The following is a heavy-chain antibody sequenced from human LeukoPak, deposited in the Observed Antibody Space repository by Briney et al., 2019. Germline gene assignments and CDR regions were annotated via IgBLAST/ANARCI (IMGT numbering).Heavy chain of an antibody. CDR3: AKEAILYYDSSGYPLGAFDI. CDR1: GGSISSYY. V-gene: IGHV4-59*12. J-gene: IGHJ3*02. D-gene: IGHD3-22*01. CDR2: IYFSGIT. Sequence: PSETLSLTCTVSGGSISSYYWSWIRQPPGKGLEWIAHIYFSGITSYNPSLKSRVTISVDTSKNQFSLKLTSVTAADTAVYYCAKEAILYYDSSGYPLGAFDIWGQGTMVTVSS.